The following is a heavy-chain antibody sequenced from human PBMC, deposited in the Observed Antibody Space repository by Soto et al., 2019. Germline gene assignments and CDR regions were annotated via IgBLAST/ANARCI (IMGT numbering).Heavy chain of an antibody. V-gene: IGHV3-23*01. CDR3: ASAGSVNEYLWDAHF. CDR1: GFTLETTA. J-gene: IGHJ4*02. CDR2: ISGTGLSK. Sequence: GGSLRLSCEASGFTLETTALSWVRQAPGKGLEWVATISGTGLSKYYADSIKSRFIISRDNSRNTLYLQMNSLRAVDTATSYCASAGSVNEYLWDAHFWGQGTPVTVSS. D-gene: IGHD1-26*01.